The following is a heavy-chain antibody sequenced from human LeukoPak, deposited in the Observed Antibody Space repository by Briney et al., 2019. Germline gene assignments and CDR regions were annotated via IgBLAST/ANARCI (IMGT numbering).Heavy chain of an antibody. V-gene: IGHV3-23*01. D-gene: IGHD7-27*01. J-gene: IGHJ6*02. Sequence: PGGSLRLSCEASGFTFSNYAMRWVRQAPGKGLEWVSAISGSGGSTYYADFVKGRFTISRDNSKNTLFVQMNSLRAEDTAIYYCAEAVSDWGGLDVWGQGTTVTVSS. CDR2: ISGSGGST. CDR3: AEAVSDWGGLDV. CDR1: GFTFSNYA.